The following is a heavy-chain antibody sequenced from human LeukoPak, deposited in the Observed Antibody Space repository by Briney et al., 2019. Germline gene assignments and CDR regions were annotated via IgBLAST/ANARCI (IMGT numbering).Heavy chain of an antibody. CDR2: IIPILGIA. D-gene: IGHD2-2*02. Sequence: GSSVTVACKASGGTFSSYAISWVRQAPGQGLEWMGRIIPILGIANYAQKFQGRVTITADKTTSTAYMELSSLRSEDTAVYYCARLVCSSTSCYNVGWFDPWGQGTLVTVSS. CDR1: GGTFSSYA. CDR3: ARLVCSSTSCYNVGWFDP. V-gene: IGHV1-69*04. J-gene: IGHJ5*02.